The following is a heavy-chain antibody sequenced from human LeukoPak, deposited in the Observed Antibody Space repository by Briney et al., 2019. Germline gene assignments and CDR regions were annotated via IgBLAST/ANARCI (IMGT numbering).Heavy chain of an antibody. CDR2: IYSGGST. Sequence: GGSLRLSCAASGFTVSSNYMSWVRQAPGKGLEWVSVIYSGGSTYYADSVKGRFTISRHNSKNTLYLQMNSLRAEDTAVYYCAGDGTYSYGDNDAFDIWGQGTMVTVSS. D-gene: IGHD5-18*01. V-gene: IGHV3-53*04. CDR1: GFTVSSNY. CDR3: AGDGTYSYGDNDAFDI. J-gene: IGHJ3*02.